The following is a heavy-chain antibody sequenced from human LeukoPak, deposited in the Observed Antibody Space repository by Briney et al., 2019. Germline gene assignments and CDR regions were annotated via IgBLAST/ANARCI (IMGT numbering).Heavy chain of an antibody. Sequence: GGSLRLSCAASGFTFSSYAMSWVRQAPGKGLEWVANIKQDGSEKYYVDSVKGRFTISRDNAKNSLYLQMNSLRAEDTAVYYCARDQGVSYVWGSYRYFDYWGQGTLVTVSS. D-gene: IGHD3-16*02. CDR2: IKQDGSEK. CDR3: ARDQGVSYVWGSYRYFDY. CDR1: GFTFSSYA. J-gene: IGHJ4*02. V-gene: IGHV3-7*01.